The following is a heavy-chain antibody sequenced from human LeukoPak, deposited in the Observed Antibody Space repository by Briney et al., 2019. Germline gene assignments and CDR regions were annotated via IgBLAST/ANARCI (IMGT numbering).Heavy chain of an antibody. CDR3: GPELWLED. Sequence: GGSLRLSCAASGFTFSSYSMNWVRQAPGKGLEWVSYISSSSTIYYADSVKGRFTISRDNAKNSLYLQMNSPRAEDTAVYYCGPELWLEDWGQGTLVTVSS. V-gene: IGHV3-48*01. J-gene: IGHJ4*02. CDR1: GFTFSSYS. CDR2: ISSSSTI. D-gene: IGHD6-19*01.